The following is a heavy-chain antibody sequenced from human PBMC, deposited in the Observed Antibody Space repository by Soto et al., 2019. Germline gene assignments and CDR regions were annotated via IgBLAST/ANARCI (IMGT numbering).Heavy chain of an antibody. CDR3: ARDLSYGDY. D-gene: IGHD5-18*01. Sequence: SETLSLTCTVSGGSIRSYYWSWIRQSPGKGLEWIGYIYTGSTKYNPALKSRVTISVDTSKNQFSLQLTSVTAADTAVYYCARDLSYGDYWGQGTLVTVSS. V-gene: IGHV4-59*01. J-gene: IGHJ4*02. CDR2: IYTGST. CDR1: GGSIRSYY.